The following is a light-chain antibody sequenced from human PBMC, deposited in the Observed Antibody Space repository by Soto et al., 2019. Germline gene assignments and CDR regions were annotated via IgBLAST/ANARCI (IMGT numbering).Light chain of an antibody. Sequence: QAVLTQSPSASASLGASVKLTCTLSSGHSTYAIAWHQHLPEKAPRYLMKLNDDGSQRKGDGIPDRFSGSSSGTERYLIISRLQSEDEADYYCQTWGTGIRVFGGGTKLTVL. J-gene: IGLJ3*02. V-gene: IGLV4-69*01. CDR1: SGHSTYA. CDR3: QTWGTGIRV. CDR2: LNDDGSQ.